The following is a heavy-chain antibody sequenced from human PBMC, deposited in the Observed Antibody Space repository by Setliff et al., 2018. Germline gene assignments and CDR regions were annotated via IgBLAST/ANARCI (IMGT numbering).Heavy chain of an antibody. Sequence: GGSLRLSCAASGFTFSSYAMSWVRQAPGKGLEWVSAISGSGGSTYYADSVKGRFTISRDNSKNTLYLQRNSLRAEDTAVYYCAKDPQIRFLEWLSRVYFDYWGQGTLVTVSS. J-gene: IGHJ4*02. CDR2: ISGSGGST. V-gene: IGHV3-23*01. D-gene: IGHD3-3*01. CDR1: GFTFSSYA. CDR3: AKDPQIRFLEWLSRVYFDY.